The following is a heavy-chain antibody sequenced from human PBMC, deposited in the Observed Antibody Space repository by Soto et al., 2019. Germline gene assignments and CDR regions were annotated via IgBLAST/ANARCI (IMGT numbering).Heavy chain of an antibody. Sequence: PSETLSLTCTVSGGSIFGYYWSWIRQPPGKGLEWIGYVYYTGSTTYNPSLKSRVTISVDTSKNQFSLKLNSVTAADTAMYYCARNVPPICLHFGFWGHVALVTVCS. V-gene: IGHV4-59*01. CDR3: ARNVPPICLHFGF. J-gene: IGHJ4*01. CDR2: VYYTGST. D-gene: IGHD3-9*01. CDR1: GGSIFGYY.